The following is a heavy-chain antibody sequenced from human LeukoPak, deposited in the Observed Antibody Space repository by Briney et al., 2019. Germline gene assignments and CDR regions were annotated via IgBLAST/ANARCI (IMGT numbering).Heavy chain of an antibody. CDR3: AKVGSERRLNGNVDY. V-gene: IGHV3-23*01. CDR2: ITGSAGST. CDR1: GFTFRSYA. J-gene: IGHJ4*02. Sequence: GGSLRLSCAASGFTFRSYALSWVRQAPGKGLEWVSSITGSAGSTYYADSVKGRFSISRDNSKNTLYLQMNSLRAEDTAVYYCAKVGSERRLNGNVDYWGQGTLVTVSS. D-gene: IGHD1-26*01.